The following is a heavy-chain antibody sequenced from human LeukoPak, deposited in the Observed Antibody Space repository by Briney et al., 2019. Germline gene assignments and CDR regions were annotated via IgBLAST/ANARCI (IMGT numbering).Heavy chain of an antibody. J-gene: IGHJ3*02. Sequence: PGGSLRLSCAASGFTLSSYGMHWVRQAPGKGLEWVAFIRYDGSNKYYADSVKGRFTISRDNSKNTLYLQMNSLRAEDTAVYYCAKDKAIAARPNAFDIWGQGTMVTVSS. CDR1: GFTLSSYG. V-gene: IGHV3-30*02. D-gene: IGHD6-6*01. CDR2: IRYDGSNK. CDR3: AKDKAIAARPNAFDI.